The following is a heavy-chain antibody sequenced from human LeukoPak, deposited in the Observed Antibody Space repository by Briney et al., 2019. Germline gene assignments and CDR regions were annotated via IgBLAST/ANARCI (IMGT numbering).Heavy chain of an antibody. D-gene: IGHD2-15*01. CDR1: GGSISSTNYY. CDR2: IHSSGST. J-gene: IGHJ4*02. Sequence: PSETLSLTCTVSGGSISSTNYYWDWIRQPPGKGLEWIGNIHSSGSTYYNPSLKSRVTISVDTSKNQFSLKLSSVTAADTAVYYCAKEGCSDGSCYGYWGQGTLVTVSS. CDR3: AKEGCSDGSCYGY. V-gene: IGHV4-39*02.